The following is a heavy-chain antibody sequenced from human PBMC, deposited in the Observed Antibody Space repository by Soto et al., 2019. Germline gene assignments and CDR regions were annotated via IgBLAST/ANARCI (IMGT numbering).Heavy chain of an antibody. CDR1: GFTFSDYY. J-gene: IGHJ4*02. CDR3: ARVSTKAKTFEF. V-gene: IGHV3-53*01. Sequence: GGSLRLSCAASGFTFSDYYMSWVRQAPGKGLEWVSVFYSGGSTYYADSVKGRFTISRDNSKNTLYLQMNSLRAEDTALYYCARVSTKAKTFEFWGQGTLVTVSS. D-gene: IGHD2-8*01. CDR2: FYSGGST.